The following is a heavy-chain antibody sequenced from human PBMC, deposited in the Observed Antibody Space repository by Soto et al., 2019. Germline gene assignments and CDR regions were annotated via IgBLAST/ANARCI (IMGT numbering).Heavy chain of an antibody. J-gene: IGHJ6*02. CDR1: GFTSSSYG. D-gene: IGHD7-27*01. CDR2: ISYDGSNK. V-gene: IGHV3-30*18. Sequence: QVQLVESGGGVVQPGRSLRLSCAASGFTSSSYGMHWVRQAPGKGLEWVAVISYDGSNKYYADSVKGRFTISRDNSKNTLYLQMNSLRAEDTAVYYCAKDGDLPGLGMDVWGQGTTVTVSS. CDR3: AKDGDLPGLGMDV.